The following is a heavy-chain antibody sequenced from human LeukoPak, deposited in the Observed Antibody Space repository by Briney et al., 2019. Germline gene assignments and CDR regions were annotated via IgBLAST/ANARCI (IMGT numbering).Heavy chain of an antibody. CDR1: GFTFSSYW. Sequence: SGGSLRLSCAASGFTFSSYWMSWVRQAPGKGLEWVANINQDGSEKYYVDSVKGRFTISRDNSKNTLYLQMNSLRAEDTAVYYCAKGGPDSSGYLAFDYWGQGTMVTVSS. CDR2: INQDGSEK. D-gene: IGHD3-22*01. J-gene: IGHJ4*02. V-gene: IGHV3-7*03. CDR3: AKGGPDSSGYLAFDY.